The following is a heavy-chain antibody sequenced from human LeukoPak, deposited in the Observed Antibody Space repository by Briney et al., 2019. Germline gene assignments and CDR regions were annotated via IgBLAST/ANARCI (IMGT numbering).Heavy chain of an antibody. CDR2: IIPILGIA. V-gene: IGHV1-69*04. D-gene: IGHD5-24*01. J-gene: IGHJ5*02. Sequence: ASVKVSCKASGGTFSSYAISWVRQAPGQGLEWMGRIIPILGIANYAQKFQGRVTITADKSTSTAYMELSSLGSEDTAVYYCASAGDGYSSWFDPWGQGTLVTVSS. CDR1: GGTFSSYA. CDR3: ASAGDGYSSWFDP.